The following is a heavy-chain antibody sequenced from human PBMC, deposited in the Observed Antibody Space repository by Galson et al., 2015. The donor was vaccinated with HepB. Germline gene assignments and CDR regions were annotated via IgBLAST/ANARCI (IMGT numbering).Heavy chain of an antibody. D-gene: IGHD5-12*01. V-gene: IGHV1-8*01. CDR3: ARARVYSGYDYYYYYNMDV. CDR2: MNPNSGNT. Sequence: SVKVSCKASGYTFTSYDLNWVRQATGQGLEWMGWMNPNSGNTGYAQKFQGRVTMTRNTSISTAYMELSSLRSEDTAVYYCARARVYSGYDYYYYYNMDVWGKGTTVTVSS. CDR1: GYTFTSYD. J-gene: IGHJ6*03.